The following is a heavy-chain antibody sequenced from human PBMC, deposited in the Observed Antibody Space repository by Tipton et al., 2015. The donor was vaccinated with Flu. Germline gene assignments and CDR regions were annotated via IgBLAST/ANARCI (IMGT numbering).Heavy chain of an antibody. V-gene: IGHV5-51*01. J-gene: IGHJ4*02. CDR2: VYPGDSDA. CDR1: GYSFTSYW. Sequence: QLVQSGAEVKKPGEFLKISCKASGYSFTSYWIGWVRQMPGKGLEWMGIVYPGDSDAKYSPSFQGQVTISVDKSISTAYLQWSSLKASDTAMYYCARQRYCSGGSCGLDYWGQGTLVTVSS. D-gene: IGHD2-15*01. CDR3: ARQRYCSGGSCGLDY.